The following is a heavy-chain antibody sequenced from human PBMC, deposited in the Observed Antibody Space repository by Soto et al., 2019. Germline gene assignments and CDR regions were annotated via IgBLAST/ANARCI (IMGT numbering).Heavy chain of an antibody. J-gene: IGHJ4*02. CDR1: GFTFSYYP. CDR3: AREGGNKYTVYYFHY. V-gene: IGHV3-21*01. Sequence: EVQLVESGGGLVNPGGSLRLSCAASGFTFSYYPLHWVRRAPGKGLEWVSSISGVRDYIRYADSMKGRFAISRDNAKTLLYLQMNSLTAEDTACYYCAREGGNKYTVYYFHYWGEGTLVTVSS. CDR2: ISGVRDYI. D-gene: IGHD1-1*01.